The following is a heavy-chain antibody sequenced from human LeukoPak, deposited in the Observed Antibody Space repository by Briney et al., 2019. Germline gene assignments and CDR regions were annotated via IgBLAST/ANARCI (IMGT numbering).Heavy chain of an antibody. CDR1: GFTFSSYG. Sequence: GGSLRLSCAASGFTFSSYGMHWVRQAPGKGLEWVAFTRYDGSNQYYADSVKGRFTISRDSSKNMLYLQMNSLRGDDTAVYYCAKDMGYNTGWTRFDYWGQGTLVTVSS. J-gene: IGHJ4*02. D-gene: IGHD6-19*01. CDR3: AKDMGYNTGWTRFDY. V-gene: IGHV3-30*02. CDR2: TRYDGSNQ.